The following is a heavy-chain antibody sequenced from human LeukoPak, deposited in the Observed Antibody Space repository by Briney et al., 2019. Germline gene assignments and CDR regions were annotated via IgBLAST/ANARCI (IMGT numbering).Heavy chain of an antibody. CDR1: GFTFSDYY. Sequence: GESLRLSCAASGFTFSDYYMNWVRQAPGKGLEWLSSITSSSNYIYYADSVKGRFTISRDNVQNSLYLQMNSLRAEDTAMYYCARDRGYFDNWGQGTLVTVSS. CDR2: ITSSSNYI. CDR3: ARDRGYFDN. J-gene: IGHJ4*02. V-gene: IGHV3-21*01.